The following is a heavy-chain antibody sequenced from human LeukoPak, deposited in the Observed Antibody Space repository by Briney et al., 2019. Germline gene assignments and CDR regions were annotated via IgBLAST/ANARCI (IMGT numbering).Heavy chain of an antibody. Sequence: QPGGSLRLSCAASGFTFSDSAMHWVRQASGKGLKWVGHIRSKANSYATAYAASVKGRFTISRDDSKNTAYLEMNSLKTEDTAVYYCTRHEDTIDYWGQGTLVTVSS. D-gene: IGHD2-15*01. V-gene: IGHV3-73*01. CDR2: IRSKANSYAT. CDR3: TRHEDTIDY. CDR1: GFTFSDSA. J-gene: IGHJ4*02.